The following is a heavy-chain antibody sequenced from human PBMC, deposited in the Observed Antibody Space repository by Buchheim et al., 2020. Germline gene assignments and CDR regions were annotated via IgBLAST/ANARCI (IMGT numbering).Heavy chain of an antibody. Sequence: QVQLQQWGAGLLKPSETLSLTCAVYGGSFSGYYWGWIRQPPGKGLEWIGEINHSGSTNYNPSLKSRVTISVDTSKNQFSLKLSSVTAADTAVYYCARGYDILTGYGYYYYYGMDVWGQGTT. D-gene: IGHD3-9*01. CDR3: ARGYDILTGYGYYYYYGMDV. V-gene: IGHV4-34*01. CDR2: INHSGST. CDR1: GGSFSGYY. J-gene: IGHJ6*02.